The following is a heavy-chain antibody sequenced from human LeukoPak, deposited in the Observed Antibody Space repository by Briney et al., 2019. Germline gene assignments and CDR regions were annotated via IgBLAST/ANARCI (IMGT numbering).Heavy chain of an antibody. J-gene: IGHJ4*02. CDR2: IYYSGST. CDR3: ARQNYAFWSGPDY. CDR1: GGSISSSSYY. D-gene: IGHD3-3*01. Sequence: ASETLSLTCTVSGGSISSSSYYWGWIRQPPGKGLEWIGSIYYSGSTYYNPSLKSRVTISVDTSKNQFSLKLSSVTAADTAVYYCARQNYAFWSGPDYWGQGTLVTVSS. V-gene: IGHV4-39*01.